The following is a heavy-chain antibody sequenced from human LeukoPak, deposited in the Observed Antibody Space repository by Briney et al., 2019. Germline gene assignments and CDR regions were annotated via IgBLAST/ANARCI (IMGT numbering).Heavy chain of an antibody. J-gene: IGHJ5*02. D-gene: IGHD3-3*01. CDR3: ARSYYDFWSGYQNNWFDP. CDR1: GGSFSGYY. V-gene: IGHV4-34*01. CDR2: INHSGST. Sequence: PSETLSLTCAVYGGSFSGYYWSWIRQPPGKGLEWIGEINHSGSTNYNPSLKSRVTISVDTSKNQFSLKLSSVTAADTAVYYCARSYYDFWSGYQNNWFDPWGQGTLVTVSS.